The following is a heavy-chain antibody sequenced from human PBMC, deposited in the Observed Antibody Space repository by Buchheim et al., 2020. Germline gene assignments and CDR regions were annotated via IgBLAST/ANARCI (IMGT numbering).Heavy chain of an antibody. D-gene: IGHD3-10*01. CDR1: GGSISSYY. Sequence: QVQLQESGPGLVKPSETLSLTCTVSGGSISSYYWSWIRQPPGKGLEWIGYIYYSGSINYNPSLKSRVTISVDTSKNQFSLKLSSVTAADTAVYYCAAFRGVYYYYGMDVWGQGTT. J-gene: IGHJ6*02. V-gene: IGHV4-59*08. CDR2: IYYSGSI. CDR3: AAFRGVYYYYGMDV.